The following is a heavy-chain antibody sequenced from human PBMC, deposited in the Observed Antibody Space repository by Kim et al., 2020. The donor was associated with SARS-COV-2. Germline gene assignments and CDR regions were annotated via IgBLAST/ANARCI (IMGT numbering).Heavy chain of an antibody. Sequence: ASVKVSCKASGYTFSDYAVNWVRQASGQSLEWMGWISADRSSTQYSLKFTGTQYSQKFKGRVTINRDTSASTSYMALTSLASEDTAVYYCARADYSEGWPLPFFDLWGQGTPVTVSS. V-gene: IGHV1-3*01. D-gene: IGHD4-4*01. CDR1: GYTFSDYA. CDR2: ISADRSST. CDR3: ARADYSEGWPLPFFDL. J-gene: IGHJ4*02.